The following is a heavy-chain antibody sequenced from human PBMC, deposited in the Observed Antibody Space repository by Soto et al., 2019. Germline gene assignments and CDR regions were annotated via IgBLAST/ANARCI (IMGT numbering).Heavy chain of an antibody. V-gene: IGHV1-46*01. CDR2: INPNDRTT. CDR3: ERTITMVRGVITWPVVY. D-gene: IGHD3-10*01. CDR1: GYTFTSYY. J-gene: IGHJ4*02. Sequence: QVQLVQSGAEVKKPGASVKVSCKASGYTFTSYYVHWVRQAPGQGLEWMGIINPNDRTTYYAQKFQGRVTMTRDTSTSTVYMELSSLRSEDTAVYYCERTITMVRGVITWPVVYWGQGTLVTVSS.